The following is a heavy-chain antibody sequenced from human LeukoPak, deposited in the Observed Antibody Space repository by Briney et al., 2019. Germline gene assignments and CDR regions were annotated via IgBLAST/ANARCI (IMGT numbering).Heavy chain of an antibody. D-gene: IGHD4-11*01. J-gene: IGHJ4*02. CDR2: ISSSGSTI. Sequence: GGSLRLSCAASGFTFSDYYMSWIRQAPGKGLEWVSYISSSGSTIYYADSVKGRFTISRDDAKNSLYLQMNSLRAEDTAVYYCARVLYSNYLEYWGQGTLVTVSS. CDR1: GFTFSDYY. CDR3: ARVLYSNYLEY. V-gene: IGHV3-11*04.